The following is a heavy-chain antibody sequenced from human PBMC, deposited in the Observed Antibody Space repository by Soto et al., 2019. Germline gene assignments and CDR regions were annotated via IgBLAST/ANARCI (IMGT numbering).Heavy chain of an antibody. D-gene: IGHD6-6*01. CDR2: IGRSGETI. CDR3: ASDSRGGAARRPTFYY. CDR1: GFTFSSFE. V-gene: IGHV3-48*03. Sequence: EVQLAESGGGLAQPGGSLRLSCVGSGFTFSSFEMNWVSQTPGKGLEWLSYIGRSGETIYDSDSVKGRFTISRDNAKCSLFLQMNGLRDEDTGIYYCASDSRGGAARRPTFYYWGRGTLVTVSS. J-gene: IGHJ4*02.